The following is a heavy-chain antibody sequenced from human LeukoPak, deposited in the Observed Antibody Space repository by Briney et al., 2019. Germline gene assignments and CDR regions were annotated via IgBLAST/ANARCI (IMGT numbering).Heavy chain of an antibody. J-gene: IGHJ3*02. CDR3: ARRDGYNYGGLFDI. D-gene: IGHD5-24*01. CDR2: IYHSGST. CDR1: GGSISSGGYS. Sequence: SETLSLTCAVSGGSISSGGYSWSWIRQPPGKGLEWIGYIYHSGSTYYNPSLKSRVTISVDRSKNQFSLKLSSVTAADTAVYYCARRDGYNYGGLFDIWAKGQWSPSLQ. V-gene: IGHV4-30-2*01.